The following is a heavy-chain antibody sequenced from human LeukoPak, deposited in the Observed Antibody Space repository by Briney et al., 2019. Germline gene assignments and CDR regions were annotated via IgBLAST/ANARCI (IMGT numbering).Heavy chain of an antibody. D-gene: IGHD4-11*01. Sequence: TSETLSLTCSVSDDSITMYYWTWIRQPPGKGLEWIGYVDHAGSTNFNPSLNGRVSISRDTSKNLFSLRLRSVTAADTAVYFCARGRVSSSTWYSTYYYYFYMDVWGKGTTVTVSS. CDR2: VDHAGST. CDR3: ARGRVSSSTWYSTYYYYFYMDV. V-gene: IGHV4-59*01. CDR1: DDSITMYY. J-gene: IGHJ6*03.